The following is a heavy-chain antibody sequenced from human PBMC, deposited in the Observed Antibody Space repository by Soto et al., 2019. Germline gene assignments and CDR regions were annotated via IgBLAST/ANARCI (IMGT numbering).Heavy chain of an antibody. J-gene: IGHJ3*02. V-gene: IGHV3-23*01. CDR1: GFTFSSYA. Sequence: GGSLRLSCAASGFTFSSYAMSWVRQAPGKGLEWVSAISGSGGSTYYADSVKGRFTISRDNSKNTLYLQMNSLRAEDTAVYYCAKPTSGSVRANGAFDIWGQGTMVTVSS. CDR2: ISGSGGST. CDR3: AKPTSGSVRANGAFDI. D-gene: IGHD2-8*01.